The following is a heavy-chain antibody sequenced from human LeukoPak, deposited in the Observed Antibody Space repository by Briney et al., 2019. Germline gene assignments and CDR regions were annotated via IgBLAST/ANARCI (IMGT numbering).Heavy chain of an antibody. CDR2: ISAYNGNT. CDR1: GYTFTSYG. V-gene: IGHV1-18*01. J-gene: IGHJ4*02. CDR3: AGDGSGSYGQSLSLVDY. D-gene: IGHD1-26*01. Sequence: ASVKVSCKASGYTFTSYGISWVRQAPGQGLEWMGWISAYNGNTNYAQKLQGRVTTTTDTSTSTAYMELRSLRSDDTAVYYCAGDGSGSYGQSLSLVDYWGQGTLVTVSS.